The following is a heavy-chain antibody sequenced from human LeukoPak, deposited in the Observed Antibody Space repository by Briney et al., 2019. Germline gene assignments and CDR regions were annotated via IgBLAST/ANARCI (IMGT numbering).Heavy chain of an antibody. V-gene: IGHV3-74*01. J-gene: IGHJ6*02. Sequence: GGSLRLSCAASGFTFSSYWMHWVRQAPGKGLVWVSRINSDGSSTSYADSVKGRFTISRDNAKNTLYLQMNCLRAEDTAVYYCARAYYDSSGYSPYGMDVWGQGTTVIVSS. D-gene: IGHD3-22*01. CDR3: ARAYYDSSGYSPYGMDV. CDR1: GFTFSSYW. CDR2: INSDGSST.